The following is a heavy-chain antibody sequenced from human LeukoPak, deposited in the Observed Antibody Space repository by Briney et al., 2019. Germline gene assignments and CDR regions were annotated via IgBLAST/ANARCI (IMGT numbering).Heavy chain of an antibody. D-gene: IGHD3-10*01. Sequence: GASVKVSCKASGGTFSSYAISWVRQAPGQGLEWMGRIIPILGIANYAQKFQGRVTITADNSTSTDYMELSSLRSEDTAVYYCARDSNYYGSAYYLHYWGQGPLVTVSS. CDR1: GGTFSSYA. J-gene: IGHJ4*02. CDR2: IIPILGIA. CDR3: ARDSNYYGSAYYLHY. V-gene: IGHV1-69*04.